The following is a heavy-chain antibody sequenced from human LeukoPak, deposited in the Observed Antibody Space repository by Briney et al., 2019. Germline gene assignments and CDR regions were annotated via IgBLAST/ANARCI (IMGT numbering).Heavy chain of an antibody. CDR1: GYTLTELS. V-gene: IGHV1-24*01. CDR2: FDPEDGET. Sequence: ASVKVSCKVSGYTLTELSMHWVRQAPGKGLEWMGGFDPEDGETIYAQKFQGRVTMTGDTSTDTAYMELSSLRSEDTAVYYCATPKDIVVVPAAIATFDYWGQGTLVTVSS. CDR3: ATPKDIVVVPAAIATFDY. J-gene: IGHJ4*02. D-gene: IGHD2-2*02.